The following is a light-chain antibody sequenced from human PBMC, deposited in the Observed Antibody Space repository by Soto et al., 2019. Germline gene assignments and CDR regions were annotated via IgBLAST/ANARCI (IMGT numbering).Light chain of an antibody. Sequence: DIPLTQSPSFLSASVGDRVTITCRASQGISSYLARSQQKPGKAPNNLTYAASTLQSGVPSRCSGSGSGTEFTLTINSLQREDFTTYYWQQLKSYPRTFGQGTKVEIK. CDR2: AAS. CDR3: QQLKSYPRT. CDR1: QGISSY. J-gene: IGKJ1*01. V-gene: IGKV1-9*01.